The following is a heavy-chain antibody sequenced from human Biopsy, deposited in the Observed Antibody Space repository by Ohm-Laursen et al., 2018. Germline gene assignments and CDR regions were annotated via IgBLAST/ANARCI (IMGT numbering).Heavy chain of an antibody. Sequence: SVKASCKASGYTFSSYGINWVRQAPGQGLEWLGWISTYNGNTNYAQNLQGRVTMTTDTSTSTAYMELRSLRSDDTAVYYCARGGTLVVVPTAVLHSFDIWGQGTMVTVSS. CDR2: ISTYNGNT. CDR3: ARGGTLVVVPTAVLHSFDI. J-gene: IGHJ3*02. CDR1: GYTFSSYG. V-gene: IGHV1-18*01. D-gene: IGHD2-2*01.